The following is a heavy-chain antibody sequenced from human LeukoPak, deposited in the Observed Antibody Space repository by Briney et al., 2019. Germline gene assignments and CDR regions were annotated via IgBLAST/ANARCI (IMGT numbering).Heavy chain of an antibody. J-gene: IGHJ4*02. CDR2: IYTSGST. D-gene: IGHD6-13*01. CDR1: GGSISSYY. CDR3: ARFRSSTWYIDY. V-gene: IGHV4-4*07. Sequence: SETLSLTCTVSGGSISSYYWSWVRQPAGKGLEWIGRIYTSGSTNYNPSLKSRVAMSVDTSKNQFSLKLSSVTAADTAVYFCARFRSSTWYIDYWGQGTLVTVSS.